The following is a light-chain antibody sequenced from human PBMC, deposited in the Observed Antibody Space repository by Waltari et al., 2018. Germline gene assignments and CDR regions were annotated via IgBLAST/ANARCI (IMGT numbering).Light chain of an antibody. CDR1: QSVTTN. V-gene: IGKV3-15*01. CDR3: HQYNDGPPFN. Sequence: EIVMTQSPATLSVSPGKRAILSGRASQSVTTNLAWYQQKPGQAPRLLIYGASTRATDIPARFSGSGSGTEFTLTISSLQSEDCAVYYCHQYNDGPPFNFGQGTKLEIK. J-gene: IGKJ2*01. CDR2: GAS.